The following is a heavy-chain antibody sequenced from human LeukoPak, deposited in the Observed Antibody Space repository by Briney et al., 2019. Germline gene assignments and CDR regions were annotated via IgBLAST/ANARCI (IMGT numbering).Heavy chain of an antibody. D-gene: IGHD2-2*01. CDR2: IWYDGSNK. J-gene: IGHJ6*02. Sequence: GRSLRLSCAASGLKFRNYGMHWVRQAPGKGLEWVAVIWYDGSNKYYADSVKGRFTISRDNSKNTLYLQMNSLRDEDTAVYYCARDPSYCSSTSCYVGSPLYYYYPMDVWGQGTTVTVSS. V-gene: IGHV3-33*01. CDR3: ARDPSYCSSTSCYVGSPLYYYYPMDV. CDR1: GLKFRNYG.